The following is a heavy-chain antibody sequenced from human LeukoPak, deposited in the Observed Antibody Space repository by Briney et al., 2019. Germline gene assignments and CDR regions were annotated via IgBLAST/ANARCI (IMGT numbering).Heavy chain of an antibody. Sequence: SETLSLTCTVSGGSISTSSYYWGWIRQPPGKGLEWLGSIYYSGNTYYSPSLKSRVTISVDTSKNQFSLKVSSVTAADTAVYYCARTMVRESPLFDYWGQGTLVTVSS. CDR2: IYYSGNT. J-gene: IGHJ4*02. CDR1: GGSISTSSYY. CDR3: ARTMVRESPLFDY. D-gene: IGHD3-10*01. V-gene: IGHV4-39*07.